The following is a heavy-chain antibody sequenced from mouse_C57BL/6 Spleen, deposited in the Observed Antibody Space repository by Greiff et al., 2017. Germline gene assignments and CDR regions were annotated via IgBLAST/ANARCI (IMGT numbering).Heavy chain of an antibody. J-gene: IGHJ4*01. V-gene: IGHV5-6*01. CDR1: GFTFSSYG. Sequence: EVQRVESGGDLVKPGGSLKLSCAASGFTFSSYGMSWVRQTPDKRLEWVATISSGGSYTYYPDSVKGRFTISRDNAKNTLYLQMSSLKSEDTAMYYCARQRDEDAMDYWGQEPQSPSPQ. CDR2: ISSGGSYT. CDR3: ARQRDEDAMDY.